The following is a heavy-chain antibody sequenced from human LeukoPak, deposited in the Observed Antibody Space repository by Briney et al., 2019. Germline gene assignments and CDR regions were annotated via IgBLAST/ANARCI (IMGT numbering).Heavy chain of an antibody. D-gene: IGHD5-18*01. Sequence: GGSLRLSCAVSGLTFSSSWMDWVRQAPGKGLEWVASINPDGNKKYSADSVKGRFTISRDNAENSLYLQMNSLRVEDTAFYYCARDLAYSRLDYWGKGMLVTVSS. CDR3: ARDLAYSRLDY. CDR2: INPDGNKK. CDR1: GLTFSSSW. V-gene: IGHV3-7*01. J-gene: IGHJ4*02.